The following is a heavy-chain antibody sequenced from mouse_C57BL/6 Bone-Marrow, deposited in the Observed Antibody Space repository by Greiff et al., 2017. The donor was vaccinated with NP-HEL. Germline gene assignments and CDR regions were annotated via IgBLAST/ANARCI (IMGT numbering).Heavy chain of an antibody. V-gene: IGHV5-4*01. Sequence: EVQWVESGGGLVKPGGSLKLSCAASGFTFSSYAMSWVRQTPEKRLEWVATISDGGSYTYYPDNVKGRFTISRDNAKNNLYLQMSHLKSEDTAMYYCARDLTTVVAGGYFDYWGQGTTLTVSS. D-gene: IGHD1-1*01. CDR1: GFTFSSYA. J-gene: IGHJ2*01. CDR3: ARDLTTVVAGGYFDY. CDR2: ISDGGSYT.